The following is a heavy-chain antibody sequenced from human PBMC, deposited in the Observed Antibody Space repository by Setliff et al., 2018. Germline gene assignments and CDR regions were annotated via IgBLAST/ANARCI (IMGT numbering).Heavy chain of an antibody. CDR2: IYYSGST. J-gene: IGHJ4*02. CDR1: GGSISSSSYY. Sequence: SETLSLTCTVSGGSISSSSYYWGWIRQPPGKGLEWIGSIYYSGSTYYNPSLKSRVTISVDTSKNQFSLKLSSVTAADTAVYYCARGYSGYDYLKPFDYWGQGTLVTVPS. D-gene: IGHD5-12*01. CDR3: ARGYSGYDYLKPFDY. V-gene: IGHV4-39*01.